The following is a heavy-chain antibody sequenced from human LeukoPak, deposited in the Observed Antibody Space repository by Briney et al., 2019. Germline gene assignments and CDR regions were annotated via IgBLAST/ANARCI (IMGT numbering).Heavy chain of an antibody. V-gene: IGHV4-39*01. J-gene: IGHJ4*02. CDR3: VSSSWYHLFDY. CDR2: IYYSGST. CDR1: GGSISSSSYY. Sequence: SETLSLTCTVSGGSISSSSYYWGWIRQPPGKGLEWIGSIYYSGSTYYNPSLKGRVTISVDTSKNQFSLKLSSVTAADTAVYYCVSSSWYHLFDYWGQGTLVTVSS. D-gene: IGHD6-13*01.